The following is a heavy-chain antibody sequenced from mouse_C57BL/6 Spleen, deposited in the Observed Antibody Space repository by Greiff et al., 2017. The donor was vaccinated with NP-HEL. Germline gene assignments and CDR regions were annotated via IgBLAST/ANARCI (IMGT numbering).Heavy chain of an antibody. CDR1: GFTFSSYA. D-gene: IGHD1-1*01. V-gene: IGHV5-4*01. Sequence: EVQLVESGGGLVKPGGSLKLSCAASGFTFSSYAMSWVRQTPEKRLEWVATISDGGSYTYYPDNVKGRFTISRDNAKNNLYLQMSHLKSEDTAMYYCARGYYYGSSYFDYWGQGTTLTVSS. J-gene: IGHJ2*01. CDR2: ISDGGSYT. CDR3: ARGYYYGSSYFDY.